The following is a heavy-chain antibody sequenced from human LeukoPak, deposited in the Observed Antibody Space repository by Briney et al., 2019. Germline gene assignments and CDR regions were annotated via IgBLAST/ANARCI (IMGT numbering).Heavy chain of an antibody. CDR3: AREGRIRGPYYYYYYMDV. Sequence: QPGGSLRLSCAASGFTFSSYWMSWVRQAPGKGLEWIGYIYTSGSTNYNPSLKSRVTISVDTSKNQFSLKLSSVTAADTAVYYCAREGRIRGPYYYYYYMDVWGKGTTVTVSS. J-gene: IGHJ6*03. CDR1: GFTFSSYW. D-gene: IGHD5-12*01. V-gene: IGHV4-4*09. CDR2: IYTSGST.